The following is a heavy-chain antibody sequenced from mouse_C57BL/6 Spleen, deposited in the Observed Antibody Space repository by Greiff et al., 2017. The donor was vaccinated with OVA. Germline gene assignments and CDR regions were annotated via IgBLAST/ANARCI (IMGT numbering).Heavy chain of an antibody. J-gene: IGHJ2*01. V-gene: IGHV1-82*01. CDR3: ARSYGSR. CDR2: IYPGDGDT. Sequence: QVQLKQSGPELVKPGASVKISCKASGYAFSSSWMNWVKQRPGKGLEWIGRIYPGDGDTNYNGKFTGKATLTAAKSSSTASMQLSSLTSEASAVYFCARSYGSRWGQGTTLTVSS. D-gene: IGHD1-1*01. CDR1: GYAFSSSW.